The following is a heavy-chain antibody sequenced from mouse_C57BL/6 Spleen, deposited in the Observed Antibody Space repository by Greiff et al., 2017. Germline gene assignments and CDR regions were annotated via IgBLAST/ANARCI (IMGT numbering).Heavy chain of an antibody. CDR2: IRSKSNNYAT. CDR1: GFSFNTYA. D-gene: IGHD2-2*01. CDR3: VRHRGMVTTYFDV. V-gene: IGHV10-1*01. J-gene: IGHJ1*03. Sequence: EVKVIESGGGLVQPKGSLKLSCAASGFSFNTYAMNWVRQAPGQGLEWVARIRSKSNNYATYYADSVKDRFTISRDDSESMLYLQMNNLKTEDTAMYYCVRHRGMVTTYFDVWGTGTTVTVSS.